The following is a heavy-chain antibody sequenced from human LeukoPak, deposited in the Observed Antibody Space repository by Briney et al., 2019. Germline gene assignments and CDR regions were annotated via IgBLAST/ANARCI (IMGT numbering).Heavy chain of an antibody. Sequence: GGSLRLSCAASGFTVSSGGMHWVRQAPGKGLEWLAIIWYDGSKKYYADSVKGRFSISRDNSKNSLYLEMNSLRTEDAAMYYCAKESGKFDYWGQGTLVAVSS. V-gene: IGHV3-30*02. CDR2: IWYDGSKK. CDR1: GFTVSSGG. J-gene: IGHJ4*02. CDR3: AKESGKFDY.